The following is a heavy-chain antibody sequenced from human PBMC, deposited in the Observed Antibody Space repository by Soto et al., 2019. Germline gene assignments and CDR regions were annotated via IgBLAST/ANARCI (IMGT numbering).Heavy chain of an antibody. Sequence: VQLVESGGGLVQPGGSLRLSCAASGFTLDDYTMHWVRQAPGKGLEWVSGVGWNGGDIVYADSVKGRFTVSRDNTKNSQYLEVNSLRAEDTAIYYCAKDRAVVVPVSTSYFHYYGLDVWGQGTTVTVS. CDR1: GFTLDDYT. D-gene: IGHD2-2*01. J-gene: IGHJ6*02. V-gene: IGHV3-9*01. CDR2: VGWNGGDI. CDR3: AKDRAVVVPVSTSYFHYYGLDV.